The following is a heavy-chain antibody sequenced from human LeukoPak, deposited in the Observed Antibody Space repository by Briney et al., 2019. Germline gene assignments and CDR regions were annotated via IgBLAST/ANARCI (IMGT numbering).Heavy chain of an antibody. D-gene: IGHD6-19*01. CDR3: ARTHAGSSGWNKDYYMDV. CDR1: GASISSSSSY. CDR2: IYYSGST. Sequence: SETLSLTCTVSGASISSSSSYWGWIRQPPGKGLEWNGSIYYSGSTYYNPSLKSRVTISVDTSTNHFSLKLTSVTATDTAVYYCARTHAGSSGWNKDYYMDVWGKGTTVTVSS. V-gene: IGHV4-39*02. J-gene: IGHJ6*03.